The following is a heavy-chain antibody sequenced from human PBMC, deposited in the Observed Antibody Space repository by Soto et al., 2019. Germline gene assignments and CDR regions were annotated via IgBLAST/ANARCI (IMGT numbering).Heavy chain of an antibody. J-gene: IGHJ4*02. Sequence: ASVKVSCKASGYSFSSHAITWVRQAPGQGLKWMGGIIPVFGTPSYAQKFQGRVTISADKSTNTSYLELRSLRSEDTAVYYCARGGALSTSWYWGDGLDSWGQGTQVTVSS. CDR3: ARGGALSTSWYWGDGLDS. CDR2: IIPVFGTP. D-gene: IGHD6-13*01. CDR1: GYSFSSHA. V-gene: IGHV1-69*06.